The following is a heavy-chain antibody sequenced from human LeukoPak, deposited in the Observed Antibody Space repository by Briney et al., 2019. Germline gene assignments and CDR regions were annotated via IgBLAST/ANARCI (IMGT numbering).Heavy chain of an antibody. J-gene: IGHJ4*02. CDR1: GFTLRNEE. CDR2: ISSTDSPI. CDR3: ARGGNYAPFDY. V-gene: IGHV3-48*03. Sequence: PGGSLRLSCVVSGFTLRNEEMNWVRQAPGRGLEWIAYISSTDSPISYGDSVKGRFTISRDNAKNSLYLQMNSLRVDDTAIYYCARGGNYAPFDYWGQGALVAVSS. D-gene: IGHD1-26*01.